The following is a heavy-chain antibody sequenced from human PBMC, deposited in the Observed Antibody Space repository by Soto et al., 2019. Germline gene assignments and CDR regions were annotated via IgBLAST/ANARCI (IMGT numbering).Heavy chain of an antibody. CDR1: GGTFSSYA. V-gene: IGHV1-69*01. CDR2: IIPIFGTA. D-gene: IGHD3-3*01. Sequence: QVQLVQSGAEVKKPGSSVKVSCKASGGTFSSYAISWVRQAPGQGLEWIGGIIPIFGTANYAQKFQGRVTITADESTSTAYMELSSLRSEDTAVYYCARDGKNYDFWSGYPGYYYYGMDVWGQGTTVTVSS. CDR3: ARDGKNYDFWSGYPGYYYYGMDV. J-gene: IGHJ6*02.